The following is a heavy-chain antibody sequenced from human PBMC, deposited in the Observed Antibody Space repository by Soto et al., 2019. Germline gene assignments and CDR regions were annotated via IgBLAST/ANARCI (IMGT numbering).Heavy chain of an antibody. V-gene: IGHV4-59*08. CDR3: ARRGYGDYFDY. CDR2: IYYSGST. CDR1: GGSISSYY. J-gene: IGHJ4*02. Sequence: SETLSLTCTVSGGSISSYYWSWIRQPPGKGLEWIGYIYYSGSTNYNPSLKSRVTISVDTSKNQFSLKLSSVTAADTAVYYCARRGYGDYFDYWGQGTLVTVSS. D-gene: IGHD4-17*01.